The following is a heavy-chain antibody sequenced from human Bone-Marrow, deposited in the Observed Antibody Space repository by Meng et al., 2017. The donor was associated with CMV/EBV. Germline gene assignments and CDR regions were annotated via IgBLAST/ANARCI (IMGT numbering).Heavy chain of an antibody. Sequence: GESLKISCAASGFTVSSSYMHWVRQAPGKGLEWVAVISYDGSNKYYADSVKGRFTISRDNSKNTLYLQMNSLRAEDTAVYYCARDLVRGSYSGGFDPWGQRTLVTVSS. CDR2: ISYDGSNK. CDR3: ARDLVRGSYSGGFDP. CDR1: GFTVSSSY. V-gene: IGHV3-30-3*01. D-gene: IGHD1-26*01. J-gene: IGHJ5*02.